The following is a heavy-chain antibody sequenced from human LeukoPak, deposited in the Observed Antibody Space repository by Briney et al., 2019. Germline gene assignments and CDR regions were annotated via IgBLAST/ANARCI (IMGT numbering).Heavy chain of an antibody. CDR2: IWYDGSNK. CDR3: ARDGGRYFDWLTPFDY. D-gene: IGHD3-9*01. J-gene: IGHJ4*02. Sequence: GGSLRLSCAASGFTFSSYGMHWVRQVPGKGLEWVAVIWYDGSNKYYADSVKGRFTISRDNSKNTLYLQMNSLRAEDTAVYYCARDGGRYFDWLTPFDYWGQGTLVTVSS. V-gene: IGHV3-33*01. CDR1: GFTFSSYG.